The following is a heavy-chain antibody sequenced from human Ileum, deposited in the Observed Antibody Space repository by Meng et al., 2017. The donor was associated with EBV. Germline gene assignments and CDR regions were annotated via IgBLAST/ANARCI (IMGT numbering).Heavy chain of an antibody. J-gene: IGHJ4*02. CDR2: TSHSGST. D-gene: IGHD3-22*01. CDR1: GGSTSRSDW. Sequence: LLRSGRGLVTRSETLSVSCAVSGGSTSRSDWWGWVRQPPGKGLEWIGETSHSGSTNYSPSIKSRVTISLDKSKNQLSLKLNSVTAADTAVYYCASSDYYRSDYWGQGTLVTVSS. CDR3: ASSDYYRSDY. V-gene: IGHV4-4*02.